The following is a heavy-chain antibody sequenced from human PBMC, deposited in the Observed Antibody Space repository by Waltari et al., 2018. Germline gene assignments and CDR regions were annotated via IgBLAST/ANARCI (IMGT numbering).Heavy chain of an antibody. CDR2: IYYSGST. V-gene: IGHV4-59*08. CDR3: ARLGTVVTTSFDY. Sequence: QVQLQESGPGLVKPSETLSLTCTVSGGSISSYYWSWIRQPPGKGLEWIGYIYYSGSTNYNPSLKSRVTISVDTSKNQFSLKLSSVTAADTAVYYCARLGTVVTTSFDYWGQGTLVTVSS. J-gene: IGHJ4*02. D-gene: IGHD4-4*01. CDR1: GGSISSYY.